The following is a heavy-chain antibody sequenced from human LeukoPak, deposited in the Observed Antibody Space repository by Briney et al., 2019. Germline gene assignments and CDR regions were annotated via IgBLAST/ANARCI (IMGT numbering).Heavy chain of an antibody. V-gene: IGHV4-61*01. CDR3: ATAPHDYGAVPGI. D-gene: IGHD4-17*01. J-gene: IGHJ3*02. CDR2: IYYSGST. CDR1: GGSVSSGSYF. Sequence: SSETLSLTCTVSGGSVSSGSYFWSWIRQPPGKGLEWIGYIYYSGSTNYNPSLKSRVTISVDTSKNQFSLKLSSVTAADTAVYHCATAPHDYGAVPGIWGQGTMVTVSS.